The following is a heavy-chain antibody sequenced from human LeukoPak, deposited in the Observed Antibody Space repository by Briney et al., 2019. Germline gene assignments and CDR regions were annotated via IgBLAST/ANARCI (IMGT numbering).Heavy chain of an antibody. CDR1: GFTFSSYW. D-gene: IGHD6-6*01. Sequence: GGSLRLSCAASGFTFSSYWMHWVRQAPGKGLVWVSRINTDGSSTSYADSVKGRFTISRDNAQNTLYLQMNSLRAEDTAVYYCARVIAAPPFDYWGQGTLVTVSS. J-gene: IGHJ4*02. CDR2: INTDGSST. V-gene: IGHV3-74*01. CDR3: ARVIAAPPFDY.